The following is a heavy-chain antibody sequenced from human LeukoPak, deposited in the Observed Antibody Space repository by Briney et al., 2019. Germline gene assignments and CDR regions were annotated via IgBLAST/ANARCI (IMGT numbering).Heavy chain of an antibody. CDR1: GGTICNHY. D-gene: IGHD2-2*01. CDR3: ARDRRRDLVHAFDI. V-gene: IGHV4-59*11. J-gene: IGHJ3*02. CDR2: NDYNGNT. Sequence: PSETLSLICTVSGGTICNHYWSWIRQPAGKGLDWIADNDYNGNTNYNPSLKRRVTISVDAANNQFSLKLSSVTPADTAVYYCARDRRRDLVHAFDIRGQGTMVTVSS.